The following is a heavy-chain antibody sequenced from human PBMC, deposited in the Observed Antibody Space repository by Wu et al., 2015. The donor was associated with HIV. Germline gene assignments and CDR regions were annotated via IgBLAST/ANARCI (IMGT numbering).Heavy chain of an antibody. CDR2: IVVGSGNT. CDR3: ARVGCSSISCWYYFDY. D-gene: IGHD2-2*01. Sequence: QLVQSGAEVKKPGTSVKVSCKASGFTFTSSAMQWVRQARGQRLEWIGWIVVGSGNTNYAQKFQERVTITRDMSTSTAYMELSSLRSDDTAIYYCARVGCSSISCWYYFDYWGQGTLVTVSS. V-gene: IGHV1-58*02. CDR1: GFTFTSSA. J-gene: IGHJ4*02.